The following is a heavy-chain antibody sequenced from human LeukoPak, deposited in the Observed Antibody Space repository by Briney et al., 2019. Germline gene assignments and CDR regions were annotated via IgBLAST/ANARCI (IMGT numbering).Heavy chain of an antibody. J-gene: IGHJ6*03. V-gene: IGHV3-21*01. D-gene: IGHD2-2*01. Sequence: GGSLRLSCAASGFTFSSYSMNWVRQAPGKGLEWVSSISSSSSYIYYADSVKGRFTISRDNAKNSLYLQMNSLRAEDTAVYYCARDSCSSTSCYDHYYYYYMDVWGKGTTVTVSS. CDR3: ARDSCSSTSCYDHYYYYYMDV. CDR2: ISSSSSYI. CDR1: GFTFSSYS.